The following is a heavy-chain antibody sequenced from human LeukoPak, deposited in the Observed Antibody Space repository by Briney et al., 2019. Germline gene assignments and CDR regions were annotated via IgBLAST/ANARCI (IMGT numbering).Heavy chain of an antibody. Sequence: TGGSLRLSCAASGFTFSTYAMSWVRQAPGKVLELVSSITSSGYDTYYRDSVKGRFTISRDNSEQTLYLQMNSLSPEDTAMYYCAKDSRETLAGTEDYWGRGTLVTVSS. CDR1: GFTFSTYA. V-gene: IGHV3-23*01. D-gene: IGHD6-19*01. J-gene: IGHJ4*02. CDR2: ITSSGYDT. CDR3: AKDSRETLAGTEDY.